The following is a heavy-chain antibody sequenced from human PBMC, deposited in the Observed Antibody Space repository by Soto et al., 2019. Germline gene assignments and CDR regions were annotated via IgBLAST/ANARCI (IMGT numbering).Heavy chain of an antibody. Sequence: QVQLVQSGAEVKKPGSSVKVSCKASGGTFSSYTISWVRQAPGQGLEWMGRIIPILGIANYAQKFQGRVKITADKSTSTAYMELSSLRSEYTAVYYCASIALWFGSHYYGMDVWGQGTTVTVSS. J-gene: IGHJ6*02. D-gene: IGHD3-10*01. V-gene: IGHV1-69*02. CDR1: GGTFSSYT. CDR2: IIPILGIA. CDR3: ASIALWFGSHYYGMDV.